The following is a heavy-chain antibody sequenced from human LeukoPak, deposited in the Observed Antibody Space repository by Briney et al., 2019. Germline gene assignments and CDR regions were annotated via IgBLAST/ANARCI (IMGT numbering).Heavy chain of an antibody. CDR1: GGSISSYY. Sequence: SETLSLTCTVSGGSISSYYWSWIRQPPGKGLEWLGYIYYSGSTKYNPSPKSRVTFSVDKSKNQFSLKLTSVTAADTAVYYCARDQGYCSGGSCLNWFDSWGQGTLVTVSS. CDR2: IYYSGST. D-gene: IGHD2-15*01. V-gene: IGHV4-59*01. J-gene: IGHJ5*01. CDR3: ARDQGYCSGGSCLNWFDS.